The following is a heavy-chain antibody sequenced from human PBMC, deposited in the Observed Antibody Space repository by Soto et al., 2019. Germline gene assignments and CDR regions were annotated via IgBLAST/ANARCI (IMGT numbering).Heavy chain of an antibody. V-gene: IGHV4-59*01. CDR1: GGSISSYY. CDR2: SYDSGST. CDR3: AGGGNTALAYYFYGMDI. J-gene: IGHJ6*02. D-gene: IGHD5-18*01. Sequence: PSETLSLTWTVSGGSISSYYWSWIRQPPGKGLEWIAYSYDSGSTSYSPSLQSRVTMSVDTSKNQFSLKLSSVTAADTAVYYCAGGGNTALAYYFYGMDIWGQGTTVTSP.